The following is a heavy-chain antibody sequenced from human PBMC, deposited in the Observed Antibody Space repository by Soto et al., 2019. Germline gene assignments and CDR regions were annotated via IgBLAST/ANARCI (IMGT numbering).Heavy chain of an antibody. CDR1: GGSISSYY. J-gene: IGHJ4*02. V-gene: IGHV4-59*01. CDR3: ARAGCSGGSCDLDY. Sequence: SETLSLTCTVSGGSISSYYWSWIRQPPGKGLEWIGYIYYGGSTNYNPSLKSRVTISVDTSKNQFSLKLSSVTAADTAVYYCARAGCSGGSCDLDYWGQGTLVTVPS. D-gene: IGHD2-15*01. CDR2: IYYGGST.